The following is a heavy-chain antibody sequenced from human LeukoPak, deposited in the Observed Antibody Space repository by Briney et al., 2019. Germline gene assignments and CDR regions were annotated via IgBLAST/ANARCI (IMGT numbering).Heavy chain of an antibody. D-gene: IGHD3-22*01. J-gene: IGHJ4*02. V-gene: IGHV4-59*01. CDR1: GGSISSYY. CDR2: IYSSGST. Sequence: SETLSLTCTASGGSISSYYWSWIRQPPGKGLEWIGDIYSSGSTNYNTSLKSRVTISVDTYKNQFSLKLSSVTAADTAVYYCARGGYYYDSSLNFDYWGQGTLVTVSS. CDR3: ARGGYYYDSSLNFDY.